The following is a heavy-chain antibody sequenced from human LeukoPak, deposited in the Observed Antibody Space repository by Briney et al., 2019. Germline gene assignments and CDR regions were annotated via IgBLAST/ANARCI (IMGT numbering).Heavy chain of an antibody. CDR3: ARAVGIWVFDY. D-gene: IGHD2-21*01. CDR2: ISSSGSTI. V-gene: IGHV3-48*03. CDR1: GFTFSSYE. Sequence: GGSLRLSCAASGFTFSSYEMNWVRQAPGKGLEWVSYISSSGSTIYYADSVKGRFTISRDNAKNSLYLQMNSLRAEDTAVYYCARAVGIWVFDYWGQGTLVTVSS. J-gene: IGHJ4*02.